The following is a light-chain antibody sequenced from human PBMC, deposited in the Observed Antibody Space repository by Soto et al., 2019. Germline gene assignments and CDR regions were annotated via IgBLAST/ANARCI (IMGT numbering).Light chain of an antibody. Sequence: AIQLTQSPSSLSASVGDRVTISCRASQGIGNDLAWYQQKPGKAPRLLIFATSNLQSGVPSRLSGSGSGTDFTLTISRLQPEDFATYYCLQLYNFSWTFGQGTKVDIK. CDR2: ATS. J-gene: IGKJ1*01. V-gene: IGKV1-6*01. CDR1: QGIGND. CDR3: LQLYNFSWT.